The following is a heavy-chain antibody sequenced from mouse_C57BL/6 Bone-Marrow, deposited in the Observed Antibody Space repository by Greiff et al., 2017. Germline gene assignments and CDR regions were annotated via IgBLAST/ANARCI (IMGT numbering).Heavy chain of an antibody. Sequence: EVQVVESGGDLVKPGGSLKLSCAASGFTFSSYCMSWVRQTPDKRLEWVGTISSGGSYTYYPDSVKGRFTISRDNAKNTLYMQMSSLKSEDTAMYYCAREATIVTTVFCRCFDVWGTGTTVTGTS. CDR1: GFTFSSYC. D-gene: IGHD2-5*01. V-gene: IGHV5-6*01. J-gene: IGHJ1*03. CDR2: ISSGGSYT. CDR3: AREATIVTTVFCRCFDV.